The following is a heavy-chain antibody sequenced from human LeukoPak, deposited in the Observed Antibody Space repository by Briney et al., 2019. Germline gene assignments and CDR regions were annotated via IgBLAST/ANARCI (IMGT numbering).Heavy chain of an antibody. J-gene: IGHJ3*02. CDR1: GGSIISTSNY. V-gene: IGHV4-39*01. Sequence: SETLSLTCTVSGGSIISTSNYWAWIRQPPGKGLEWIGSIYYSGSTYYNPSLESRVTISVDTSRNQFSLELNSVTPEDTAVYYCARSPPLYDSSGYYHEGAFDIWGQGTMVTVSS. CDR3: ARSPPLYDSSGYYHEGAFDI. CDR2: IYYSGST. D-gene: IGHD3-22*01.